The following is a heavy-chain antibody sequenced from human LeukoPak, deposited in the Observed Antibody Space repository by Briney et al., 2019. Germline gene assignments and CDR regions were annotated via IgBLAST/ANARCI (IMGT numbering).Heavy chain of an antibody. D-gene: IGHD1-1*01. V-gene: IGHV4-38-2*01. J-gene: IGHJ4*02. CDR3: ARGGGWKYYFDY. Sequence: PSETLSLTCAVSGYSISSDYYWGWIRQPPGKGLEWIGSIYYSGSTYYNPSLRSRVTISVDTSKNQFSLKLYSVTAADTAVYYCARGGGWKYYFDYWGQGTLVTASS. CDR1: GYSISSDYY. CDR2: IYYSGST.